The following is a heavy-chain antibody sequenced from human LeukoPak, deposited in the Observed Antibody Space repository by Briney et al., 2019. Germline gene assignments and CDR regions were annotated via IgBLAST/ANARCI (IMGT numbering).Heavy chain of an antibody. V-gene: IGHV3-7*01. D-gene: IGHD3-10*01. CDR1: GFTFSNYW. CDR3: TRTPDGVDY. J-gene: IGHJ4*02. CDR2: IKEDGSEI. Sequence: HPGGSLRLSCAASGFTFSNYWMTWVRQAPGKGLEWVANIKEDGSEIFHVDSVKGRFTISRDNARNSLYLQMNSLRAEDTAVYYCTRTPDGVDYWGQGTLVTVSS.